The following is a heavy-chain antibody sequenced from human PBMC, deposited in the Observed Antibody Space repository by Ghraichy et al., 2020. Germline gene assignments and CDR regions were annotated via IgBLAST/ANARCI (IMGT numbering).Heavy chain of an antibody. D-gene: IGHD3-10*01. CDR3: AATPYYYGSGSYLDY. CDR2: ISGSSYST. V-gene: IGHV3-23*01. J-gene: IGHJ4*02. Sequence: GSLRLSCAASGFTFSSYAMIWVRQAPGKGLEWVSSISGSSYSTYYTDSVTGRFTISRDNSKNTLYLQMNSLRAEDTAVYYCAATPYYYGSGSYLDYWGQGTLVTVSS. CDR1: GFTFSSYA.